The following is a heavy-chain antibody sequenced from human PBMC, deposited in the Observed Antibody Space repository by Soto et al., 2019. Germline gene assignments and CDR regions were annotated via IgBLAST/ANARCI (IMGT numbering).Heavy chain of an antibody. CDR2: IYYSGST. D-gene: IGHD6-19*01. CDR1: GGSISSSSYY. Sequence: QLQLQESGPGLVKPSETLSLTCTVSGGSISSSSYYWGWIRQPPGKGLEWIGSIYYSGSTYYNPSLKSRVTISVDTSKNQFSLKLSSVTAADTAVYYCARPEIAVAGYNWFDPWGQGTLVTVSS. J-gene: IGHJ5*02. V-gene: IGHV4-39*01. CDR3: ARPEIAVAGYNWFDP.